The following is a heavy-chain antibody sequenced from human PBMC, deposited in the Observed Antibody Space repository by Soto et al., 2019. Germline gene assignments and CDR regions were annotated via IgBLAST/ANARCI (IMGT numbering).Heavy chain of an antibody. V-gene: IGHV1-8*01. CDR1: RYTFTSYD. D-gene: IGHD6-19*01. Sequence: ASVKPSCKASRYTFTSYDIIWVRQATGQGLEWMGWMNPSTGNTDSAEKFQGRLTMTRNTSISTVYMELSSLSFEDTAVYYCARGSIIVAGGFDPWGQGTLVTVSS. J-gene: IGHJ5*02. CDR3: ARGSIIVAGGFDP. CDR2: MNPSTGNT.